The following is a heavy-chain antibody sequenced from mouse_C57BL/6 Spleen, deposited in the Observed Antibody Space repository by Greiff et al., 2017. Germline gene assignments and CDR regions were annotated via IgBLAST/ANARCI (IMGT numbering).Heavy chain of an antibody. D-gene: IGHD1-1*01. CDR3: ARVDYYGSRDYFDY. Sequence: EVQVVESGGGLVKPGGSLKLSCAASGFTFSSYAMSWVRQTPEKRLEWVATISDGGSYTYYPDNVKGRFTISRDNAKNNLYLQMSHLKSEDTAMYYCARVDYYGSRDYFDYWGQGTTLTVSS. CDR1: GFTFSSYA. J-gene: IGHJ2*01. V-gene: IGHV5-4*01. CDR2: ISDGGSYT.